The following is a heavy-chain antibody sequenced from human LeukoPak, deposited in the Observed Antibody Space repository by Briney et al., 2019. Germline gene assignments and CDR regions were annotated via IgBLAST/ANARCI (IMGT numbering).Heavy chain of an antibody. Sequence: GGSLRLSCAASGFTFGSYAMSWVRQAPGKGPEWVSGISGSGDSTYYADSVKGRFTISRDNSRATLYLHMNSLRAEDTAVYYCAKREGYGSIDYWGQGTLVTVSS. CDR3: AKREGYGSIDY. J-gene: IGHJ4*02. D-gene: IGHD3-16*01. CDR1: GFTFGSYA. CDR2: ISGSGDST. V-gene: IGHV3-23*01.